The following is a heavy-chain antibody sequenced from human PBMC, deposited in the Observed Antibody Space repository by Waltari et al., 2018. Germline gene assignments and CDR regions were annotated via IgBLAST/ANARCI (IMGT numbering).Heavy chain of an antibody. CDR2: IYSGGST. D-gene: IGHD6-19*01. Sequence: EVQLLESGGGLVQPGGSLRLSCAASGFTFSSYAMSWVRQAPGKGLEWVSVIYSGGSTYYADSVKGRFTISRDNSKNTLYLQMNSLRAEDTAVYYCAKDMRSVAGTREGGYWGQGTLVTVSS. V-gene: IGHV3-23*03. CDR3: AKDMRSVAGTREGGY. J-gene: IGHJ4*02. CDR1: GFTFSSYA.